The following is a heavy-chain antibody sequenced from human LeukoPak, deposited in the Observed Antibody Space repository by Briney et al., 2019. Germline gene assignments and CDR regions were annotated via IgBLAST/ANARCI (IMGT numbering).Heavy chain of an antibody. J-gene: IGHJ4*02. D-gene: IGHD6-13*01. Sequence: GGSLRLSCAASGFTFDDYAMHWVRQAPGKGREWVSGISWNSGSIGYADSVKGRFSISRDNAKNSLYLQMNNLRAEDTAVYYCASSGGIEAIGIGDFWGQGTLVTVSS. V-gene: IGHV3-9*01. CDR2: ISWNSGSI. CDR1: GFTFDDYA. CDR3: ASSGGIEAIGIGDF.